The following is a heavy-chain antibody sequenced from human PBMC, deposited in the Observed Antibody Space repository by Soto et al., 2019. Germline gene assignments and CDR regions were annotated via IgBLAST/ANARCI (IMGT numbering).Heavy chain of an antibody. J-gene: IGHJ5*02. V-gene: IGHV1-8*01. CDR3: AIDNRYHWNYEGWFDP. D-gene: IGHD1-7*01. CDR1: GYSFSDYD. Sequence: QVQLVQSGAEVKKPGASVKVSCKASGYSFSDYDINWVRQATGQGPEGMGWMNPNSGNTGYAQKFKGRVTMTRNTYINTAYMELSSLGSEGTAVYYCAIDNRYHWNYEGWFDPWGQGTMVTVSS. CDR2: MNPNSGNT.